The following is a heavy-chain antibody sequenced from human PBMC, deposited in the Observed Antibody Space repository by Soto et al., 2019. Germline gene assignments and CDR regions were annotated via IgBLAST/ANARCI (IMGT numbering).Heavy chain of an antibody. V-gene: IGHV4-31*03. J-gene: IGHJ5*02. CDR2: IYYSGST. CDR3: VSTSRSYGWFDP. D-gene: IGHD3-10*01. CDR1: GGSISSGGYY. Sequence: SETLSLTCTVSGGSISSGGYYWSWIRQHPGKGLEWIGYIYYSGSTYYNVSLKSRVIISVDTSKNQFSLKVSSVTAADTAVYYCVSTSRSYGWFDPWGQGTLVTVSS.